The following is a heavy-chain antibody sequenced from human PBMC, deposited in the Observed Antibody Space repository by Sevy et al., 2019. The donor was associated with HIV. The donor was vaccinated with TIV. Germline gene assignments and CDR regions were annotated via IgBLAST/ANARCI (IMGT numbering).Heavy chain of an antibody. CDR1: GGSVSSGSYY. Sequence: SETLSLTCTVSGGSVSSGSYYWSWIRQPPGKGLEWIGYIYYSGSTNYNPSLKSRVTISIDTSKNQFSLKLSPVTAAETAVYYCASSSGDSSGYYRRGHFDYWGQGTLVTVSS. CDR3: ASSSGDSSGYYRRGHFDY. CDR2: IYYSGST. V-gene: IGHV4-61*01. D-gene: IGHD3-22*01. J-gene: IGHJ4*02.